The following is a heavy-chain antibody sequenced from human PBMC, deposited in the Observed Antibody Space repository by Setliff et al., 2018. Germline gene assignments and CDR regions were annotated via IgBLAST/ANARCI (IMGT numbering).Heavy chain of an antibody. CDR2: INHRGST. V-gene: IGHV4-31*03. Sequence: SETLSLTCTVSGGSISSGGYYWSWIRQPPGKGLEWIGEINHRGSTNYNPSLKSRVTISLDTSENQFSLELTSVTAADTAVYYCARSRTIAVKGGVFAVWGRGTLVTVSS. CDR1: GGSISSGGYY. J-gene: IGHJ2*01. CDR3: ARSRTIAVKGGVFAV. D-gene: IGHD6-19*01.